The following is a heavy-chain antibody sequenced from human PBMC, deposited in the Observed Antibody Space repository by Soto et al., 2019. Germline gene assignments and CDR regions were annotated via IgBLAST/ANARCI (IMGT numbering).Heavy chain of an antibody. V-gene: IGHV5-51*01. CDR2: IYPSDSDT. Sequence: LGESLKISCKASGYDFSTHWIDWVRHMPGKGLQWMAIIYPSDSDTKYSPSFQGHVTISVDKSISTAYLQWSGLQASDSAKYYCARLFTDAGFCDYFDYWGPGTLVTVSS. CDR3: ARLFTDAGFCDYFDY. CDR1: GYDFSTHW. J-gene: IGHJ4*02. D-gene: IGHD2-21*01.